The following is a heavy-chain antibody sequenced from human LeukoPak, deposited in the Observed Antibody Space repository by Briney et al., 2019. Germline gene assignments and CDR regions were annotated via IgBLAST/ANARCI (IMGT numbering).Heavy chain of an antibody. CDR3: ARDLGYYDSSGYYGLVI. J-gene: IGHJ4*02. V-gene: IGHV1-18*01. CDR1: GYTLTSYG. Sequence: ASVKVSCKASGYTLTSYGISWVRQAPGQGLEWMGWISAYNGDTNYAQKFQDRVTMTTDTSTSTAYMELRSLRSDGTAVYYCARDLGYYDSSGYYGLVIWGQGTLVTVSS. CDR2: ISAYNGDT. D-gene: IGHD3-22*01.